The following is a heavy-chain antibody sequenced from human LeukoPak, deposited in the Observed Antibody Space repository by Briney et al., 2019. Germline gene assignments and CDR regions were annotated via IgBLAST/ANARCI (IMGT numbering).Heavy chain of an antibody. CDR1: GFTFGNYW. Sequence: GGSLRLSCVTSGFTFGNYWMSWVRQAPGKGLEWVAKVKEDGSEKNYVDSVKGRFTISRDNSKNTLYLQMNSLRAEDTAVYYCAREPYGGNLYYFDYWGQGTLVTVSS. D-gene: IGHD4-23*01. J-gene: IGHJ4*02. CDR3: AREPYGGNLYYFDY. V-gene: IGHV3-7*03. CDR2: VKEDGSEK.